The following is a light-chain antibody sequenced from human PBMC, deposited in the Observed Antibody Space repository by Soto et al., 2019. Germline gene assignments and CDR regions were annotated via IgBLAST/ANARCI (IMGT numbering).Light chain of an antibody. V-gene: IGLV2-14*01. CDR3: SSYTSSSTLYYV. CDR2: DVS. Sequence: QSALTQPASVSGSPGQSITISCTGTSSDVGGYNYVSWYQQHPGKAPKLMIYDVSNRPSGVSNRFSGSKSGNMASLTISGLQAEDEADYYCSSYTSSSTLYYVFGTGTKVTVL. CDR1: SSDVGGYNY. J-gene: IGLJ1*01.